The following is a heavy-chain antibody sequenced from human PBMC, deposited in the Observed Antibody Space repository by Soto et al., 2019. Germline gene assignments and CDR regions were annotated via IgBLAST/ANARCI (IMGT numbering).Heavy chain of an antibody. Sequence: QVLLVQSGAEVKKPGASVKVSCKASGYTFTSYAMHWVRQAPGQRLEWMGRINAGNDNTKHSQKFQGRVAITRDTSASTAYMELSSLRSEDTAVYYCARVGELRSQAFDIWGQGTMDTVSS. D-gene: IGHD1-7*01. CDR2: INAGNDNT. V-gene: IGHV1-3*01. CDR3: ARVGELRSQAFDI. J-gene: IGHJ3*02. CDR1: GYTFTSYA.